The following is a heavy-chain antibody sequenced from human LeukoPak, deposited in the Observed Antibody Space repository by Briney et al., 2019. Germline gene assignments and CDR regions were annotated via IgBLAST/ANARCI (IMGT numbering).Heavy chain of an antibody. CDR3: TKATQWLAFDY. D-gene: IGHD6-19*01. J-gene: IGHJ4*02. CDR2: IYNSGTT. CDR1: GGSISSHF. Sequence: PSETLSLTCTVSGGSISSHFWSWIRQPPRKGQEWIGNIYNSGTTNYNPSLKSGVTISVDTSKNQLSLQLTSVTAADTAVYYCTKATQWLAFDYWGRGTLVTVSS. V-gene: IGHV4-59*11.